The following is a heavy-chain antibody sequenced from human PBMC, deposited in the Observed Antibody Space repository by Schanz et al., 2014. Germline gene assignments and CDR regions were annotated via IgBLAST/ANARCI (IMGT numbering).Heavy chain of an antibody. CDR2: IIPSLGLA. Sequence: QVQLVQSGAEVKKPGSSVKVSCKASGGTFSSFGINWVRQAPGQGLEWMGRIIPSLGLAKYEQKFQDKVTITADTSTTTAYMELSGLRSEDTAVYYCAKDLYNYGIFDSWGQGTLVTVSS. V-gene: IGHV1-69*04. D-gene: IGHD3-16*01. CDR3: AKDLYNYGIFDS. CDR1: GGTFSSFG. J-gene: IGHJ5*01.